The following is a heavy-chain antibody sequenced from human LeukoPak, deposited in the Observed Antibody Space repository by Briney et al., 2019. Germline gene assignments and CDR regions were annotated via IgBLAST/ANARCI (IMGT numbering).Heavy chain of an antibody. CDR3: ARDYGDYVNFDY. Sequence: ASVKVSCKASGYTFTSYAMHWVRQAPGQRLEWMGWINAGNGNTKYSQKLQGRVTMTTDTSTSTAYMELRSLRSDDTAVYYCARDYGDYVNFDYWGQGTLVTVSS. CDR2: INAGNGNT. V-gene: IGHV1-3*01. J-gene: IGHJ4*02. CDR1: GYTFTSYA. D-gene: IGHD4-17*01.